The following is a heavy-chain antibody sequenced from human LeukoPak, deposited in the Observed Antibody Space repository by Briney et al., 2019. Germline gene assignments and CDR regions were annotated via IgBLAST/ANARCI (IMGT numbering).Heavy chain of an antibody. Sequence: SETLSLTCAVYGGSFSGYYWSWIRQPPGKGLEWIGEINHSGSTNYNPSLKSRVTISLDTSKNQFSLKLSSVTAADTAVYYCARSGITMLVVPNVAIDYWGQGTLVTVSS. V-gene: IGHV4-34*01. CDR3: ARSGITMLVVPNVAIDY. J-gene: IGHJ4*02. CDR1: GGSFSGYY. D-gene: IGHD3-22*01. CDR2: INHSGST.